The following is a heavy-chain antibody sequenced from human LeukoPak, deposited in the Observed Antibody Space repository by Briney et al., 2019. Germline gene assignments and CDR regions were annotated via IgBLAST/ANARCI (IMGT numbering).Heavy chain of an antibody. Sequence: ASVKVSCKASGYTFTGYYMHWVRQAPGQGLEWMGWINPNSGGTNYAQKFQGRVTMTRDTSISTAYMELSRLRSDDTAVYYCARGSPSGSYGDWFDPWGQGTLVTVSS. V-gene: IGHV1-2*02. CDR1: GYTFTGYY. J-gene: IGHJ5*02. D-gene: IGHD1-26*01. CDR2: INPNSGGT. CDR3: ARGSPSGSYGDWFDP.